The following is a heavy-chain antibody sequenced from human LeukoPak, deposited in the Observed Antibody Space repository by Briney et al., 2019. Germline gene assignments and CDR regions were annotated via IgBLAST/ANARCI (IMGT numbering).Heavy chain of an antibody. D-gene: IGHD2-15*01. CDR1: GASISSSSYY. CDR3: ARQPRSPNCSGGSCYSGDNWFDP. V-gene: IGHV4-39*01. Sequence: SETLSLTCTVSGASISSSSYYWGWIRQPPGKGLEWIGSIYYSGSTYYNPSLKSRVTISVDTSKNQFSLKLSSVTAADTAVYYCARQPRSPNCSGGSCYSGDNWFDPWGQGTLVTVSS. CDR2: IYYSGST. J-gene: IGHJ5*02.